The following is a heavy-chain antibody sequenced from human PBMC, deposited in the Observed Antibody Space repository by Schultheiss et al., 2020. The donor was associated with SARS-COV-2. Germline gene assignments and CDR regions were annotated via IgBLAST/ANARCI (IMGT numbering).Heavy chain of an antibody. CDR3: AKRGYYSSGYYSDWYFDL. D-gene: IGHD3-22*01. CDR1: GFTFSSYA. J-gene: IGHJ2*01. Sequence: GGSLRLSCAASGFTFSSYAMHWVRQAPGKGLEWVAVISYDGSNKYYADSVKGRFTISRDNSKNSLYLQMNSLRAEDTAVYYCAKRGYYSSGYYSDWYFDLWGRGTLVTVSS. CDR2: ISYDGSNK. V-gene: IGHV3-30*18.